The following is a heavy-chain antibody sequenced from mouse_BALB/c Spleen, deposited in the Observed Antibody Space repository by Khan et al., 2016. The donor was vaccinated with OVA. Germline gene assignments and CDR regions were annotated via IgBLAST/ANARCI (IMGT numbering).Heavy chain of an antibody. CDR2: ISTGGHYT. V-gene: IGHV5-6*01. Sequence: EVELVESGGDLVKPGGSLKLSCAASGFTFSTYGMSWVRQTPDMRLEWVATISTGGHYTYYPDSVKGRFTISRDNAKNTLYLQMSSLKSEDTAIFDCTRLAYYYNSERFAYWGQGTLVTVSA. CDR3: TRLAYYYNSERFAY. J-gene: IGHJ3*01. D-gene: IGHD1-1*01. CDR1: GFTFSTYG.